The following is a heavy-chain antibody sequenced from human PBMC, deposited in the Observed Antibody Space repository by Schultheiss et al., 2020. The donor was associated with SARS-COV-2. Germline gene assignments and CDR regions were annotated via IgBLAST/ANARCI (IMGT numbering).Heavy chain of an antibody. CDR1: GFTFSSYA. CDR3: AKNPRSGSSSWYTFDF. D-gene: IGHD6-13*01. CDR2: ISGSGGST. V-gene: IGHV3-23*01. J-gene: IGHJ4*02. Sequence: GGSLRLSCAASGFTFSSYAMSWVRQAPGKGLEWVSAISGSGGSTYYADSVKGRFTISRDNSKNTLYLQMNSLRAEDTALYYCAKNPRSGSSSWYTFDFWGQGTLVTVSS.